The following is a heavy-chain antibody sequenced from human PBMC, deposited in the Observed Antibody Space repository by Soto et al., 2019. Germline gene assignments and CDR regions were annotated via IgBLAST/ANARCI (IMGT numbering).Heavy chain of an antibody. Sequence: PSETLSLTCTVSGGSISSGGYYWSWIRQHPGKGLEWIGYIYYSGSTYYNPSLKSRVTISVDTSKNQFSLKLSSVTAADTAVYYCARDNIVLVPAAMPRSWFDPWGQGTLVTVSS. J-gene: IGHJ5*02. V-gene: IGHV4-30-4*08. CDR2: IYYSGST. D-gene: IGHD2-2*01. CDR3: ARDNIVLVPAAMPRSWFDP. CDR1: GGSISSGGYY.